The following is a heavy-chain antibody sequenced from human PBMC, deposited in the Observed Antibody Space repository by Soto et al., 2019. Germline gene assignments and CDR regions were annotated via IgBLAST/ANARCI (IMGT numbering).Heavy chain of an antibody. D-gene: IGHD5-18*01. CDR2: IIPIFGTA. Sequence: GASVKVSCKASGGTFSSYAISWVRQAPGQGLEWMGGIIPIFGTANYAQKFQGRVTITADKSTSTAYMELSSLRSEDTAVYYCARGKPLNAAMVPYYFDYWGQGTLVTVSS. CDR1: GGTFSSYA. J-gene: IGHJ4*02. V-gene: IGHV1-69*06. CDR3: ARGKPLNAAMVPYYFDY.